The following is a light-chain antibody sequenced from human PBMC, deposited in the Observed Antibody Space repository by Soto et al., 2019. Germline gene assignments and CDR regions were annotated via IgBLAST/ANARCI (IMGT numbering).Light chain of an antibody. CDR2: GAS. CDR1: QSVSSTY. Sequence: ETVLTQSPCTLSLSPGGRAILSCSASQSVSSTYLAWYQQKPGQAPRLLIYGASSRATGIPDRFSGSGSGTDFTLTISRLEPEDFAVYYCQQYNNSLWTFGQGTKVDIK. J-gene: IGKJ1*01. V-gene: IGKV3-20*01. CDR3: QQYNNSLWT.